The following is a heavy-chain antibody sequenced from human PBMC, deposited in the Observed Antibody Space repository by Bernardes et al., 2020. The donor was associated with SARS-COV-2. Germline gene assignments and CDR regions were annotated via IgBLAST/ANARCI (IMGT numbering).Heavy chain of an antibody. D-gene: IGHD3-22*01. J-gene: IGHJ4*02. CDR3: ARSPFDSSAFF. V-gene: IGHV4-61*01. CDR1: SGSVSSGSYH. Sequence: TLSLTCTVSSGSVSSGSYHWSWIRQSPGKGLEWIGNLYYSGSATYNPSLKSRVTISKDTSKNQISLQLSSVTAADTAVYYCARSPFDSSAFFWGQGTLVTVSS. CDR2: LYYSGSA.